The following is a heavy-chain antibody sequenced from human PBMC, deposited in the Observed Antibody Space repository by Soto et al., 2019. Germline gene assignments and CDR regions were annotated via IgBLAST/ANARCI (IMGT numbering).Heavy chain of an antibody. Sequence: QVQLQESGPGLVKPSETLSLTCTVSGGSISNYYWSWIRQPPGKGLEWIAYINDGGITNHDPSLKSRVSISIDTSKNQFSLKLTSVTAADTAVYYCARDRNEQLLGGPWFDPWGQEPWSPSPQ. D-gene: IGHD2-2*01. CDR1: GGSISNYY. V-gene: IGHV4-59*01. J-gene: IGHJ5*02. CDR2: INDGGIT. CDR3: ARDRNEQLLGGPWFDP.